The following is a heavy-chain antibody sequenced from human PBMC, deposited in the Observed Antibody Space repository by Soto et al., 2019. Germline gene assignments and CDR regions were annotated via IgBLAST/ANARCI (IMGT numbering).Heavy chain of an antibody. J-gene: IGHJ5*02. V-gene: IGHV4-59*08. Sequence: PSETLSLTCTVSGGSISSYYWGWIRQPPGRGLEWIGYIYYSGSTNYNPSLKSRVTMSVDTSKNQFSLKLSSVTAADTAVYYCARQRRITMVRGVISTWFDPWGQGTLVTVSS. CDR3: ARQRRITMVRGVISTWFDP. CDR1: GGSISSYY. D-gene: IGHD3-10*01. CDR2: IYYSGST.